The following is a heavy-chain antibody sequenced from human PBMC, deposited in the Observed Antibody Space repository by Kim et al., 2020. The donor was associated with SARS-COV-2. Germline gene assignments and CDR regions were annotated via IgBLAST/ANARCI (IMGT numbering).Heavy chain of an antibody. CDR3: AREGPGYSSTLLCYFDY. CDR2: ISSSSSYT. Sequence: GGSLRLSCAASGFTFSDYYMSWIRQAPGKGLEWVSYISSSSSYTNYADSVKGRFTISRDNAQNSLYLQMNSLRAEDTAVYYCAREGPGYSSTLLCYFDYWGQGTLVTVSS. V-gene: IGHV3-11*05. CDR1: GFTFSDYY. J-gene: IGHJ4*02. D-gene: IGHD6-13*01.